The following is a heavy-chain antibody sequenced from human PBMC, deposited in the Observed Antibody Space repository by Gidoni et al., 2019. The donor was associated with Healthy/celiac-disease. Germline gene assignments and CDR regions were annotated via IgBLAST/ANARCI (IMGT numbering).Heavy chain of an antibody. Sequence: EVQLLESGGGSVQPGGSLSLSCAASGFTFSSYAMGWVRQAPGKALEWVSLISGSGSYTYYADSVKGRFTISRDNSKNTFYLQMNRLRAEDTAVYYCARDPVGANGYFDYWGQGTLVTVSS. J-gene: IGHJ4*02. D-gene: IGHD1-26*01. V-gene: IGHV3-23*01. CDR1: GFTFSSYA. CDR3: ARDPVGANGYFDY. CDR2: ISGSGSYT.